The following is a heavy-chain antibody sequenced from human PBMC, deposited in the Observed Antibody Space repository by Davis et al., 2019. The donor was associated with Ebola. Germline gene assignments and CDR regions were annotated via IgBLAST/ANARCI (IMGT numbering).Heavy chain of an antibody. CDR1: GFTFSSYG. V-gene: IGHV3-30*18. Sequence: GESLKISCAASGFTFSSYGMHWVRQAPGKGLEWVAVISYDGSNKYYADSVKGRFTISRDNSKNTLYLQMNSLRAEDTAVYYCAKDGEQLERRPVYYYYGMDVWGQGTTVTVSS. J-gene: IGHJ6*02. CDR2: ISYDGSNK. CDR3: AKDGEQLERRPVYYYYGMDV. D-gene: IGHD1-1*01.